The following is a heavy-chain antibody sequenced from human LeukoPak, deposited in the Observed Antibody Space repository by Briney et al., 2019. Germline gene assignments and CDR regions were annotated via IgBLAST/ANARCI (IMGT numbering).Heavy chain of an antibody. J-gene: IGHJ4*02. V-gene: IGHV1-46*01. Sequence: GASVKVSCKASGYTFTTYFMHWVRQAPGQGLEWMGIIHTSGGTTKYAQKFQDRVTMTRDTSTNTVYMELSSLKFDDTAVYYCPREGGDGGPFDYWGQGTLVTVSS. D-gene: IGHD4-23*01. CDR2: IHTSGGTT. CDR1: GYTFTTYF. CDR3: PREGGDGGPFDY.